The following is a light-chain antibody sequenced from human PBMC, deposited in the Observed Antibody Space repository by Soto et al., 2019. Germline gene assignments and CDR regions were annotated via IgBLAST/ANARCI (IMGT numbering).Light chain of an antibody. V-gene: IGKV1-5*03. CDR1: QNIVNW. J-gene: IGKJ2*01. CDR3: QQYDSHPMYT. CDR2: KTS. Sequence: DIQMTQSPSTLSASVGDRVSITWRARQNIVNWLAWYQQKPGKAPNLLIYKTSTLQRGVPSSFSGSGSGTEFTLTISSLQPDDFATYYCQQYDSHPMYTFGQGTKVDIK.